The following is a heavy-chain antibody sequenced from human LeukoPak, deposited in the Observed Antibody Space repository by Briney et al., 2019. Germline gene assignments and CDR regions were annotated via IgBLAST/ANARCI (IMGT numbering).Heavy chain of an antibody. CDR1: GGSISSTNYY. D-gene: IGHD3-3*02. V-gene: IGHV4-39*01. Sequence: PSETLSLTCTVSGGSISSTNYYWGWIRQPPGKGLAWIGSIYYSGSTYYNPSLKSRVTISVDTSKNQFSLKLSSVTAADTAVYYCLALYGDYVDYWGQGTLVTVSS. J-gene: IGHJ4*02. CDR3: LALYGDYVDY. CDR2: IYYSGST.